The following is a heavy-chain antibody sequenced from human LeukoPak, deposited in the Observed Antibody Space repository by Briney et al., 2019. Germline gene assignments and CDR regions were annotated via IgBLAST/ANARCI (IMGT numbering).Heavy chain of an antibody. V-gene: IGHV3-48*01. CDR3: AKVRAPLWGKDY. CDR1: GFIFSSFS. J-gene: IGHJ4*02. D-gene: IGHD3-16*01. Sequence: GGSLRLSCAASGFIFSSFSMNWVRQAPGKGLEWISYISSSSRTIYYADSVKGRFTISRDNAKNSLYLQMNSLRAEDTAVYYCAKVRAPLWGKDYWGQGTLVTVSS. CDR2: ISSSSRTI.